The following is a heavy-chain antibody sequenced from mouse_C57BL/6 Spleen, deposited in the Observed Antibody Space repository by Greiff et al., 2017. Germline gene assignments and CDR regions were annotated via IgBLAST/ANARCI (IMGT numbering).Heavy chain of an antibody. CDR3: ARDYYDYEEVPFAY. CDR2: ISSGSSTI. Sequence: DVQLVESGGGLVKPGGSLKLSCAASGFTFSDYGMHWVRQAPEKGLEWVAYISSGSSTIYYADTVKGRFTISRDNAKNTLFLQMTSLRSEDTAMYYCARDYYDYEEVPFAYWGQGTLVTVSA. V-gene: IGHV5-17*01. CDR1: GFTFSDYG. D-gene: IGHD2-4*01. J-gene: IGHJ3*01.